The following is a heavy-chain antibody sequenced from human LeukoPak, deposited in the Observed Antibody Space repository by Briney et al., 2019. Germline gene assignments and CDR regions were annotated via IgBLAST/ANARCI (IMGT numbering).Heavy chain of an antibody. D-gene: IGHD3-3*01. J-gene: IGHJ4*02. CDR1: GGTFSSYA. Sequence: GSSVKVSCKASGGTFSSYAISWVRQAPGQGLEWMGGIIPIFGTANYAQKFQGRVTMTRNTSISTAYMELSRLRSDDTAVYYCARDSRYYDFWSGYYFDYWGQGILVTVSS. V-gene: IGHV1-69*05. CDR3: ARDSRYYDFWSGYYFDY. CDR2: IIPIFGTA.